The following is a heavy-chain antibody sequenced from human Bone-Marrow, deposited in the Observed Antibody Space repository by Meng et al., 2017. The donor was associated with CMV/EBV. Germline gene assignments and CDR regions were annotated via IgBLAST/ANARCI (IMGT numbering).Heavy chain of an antibody. D-gene: IGHD3-3*01. V-gene: IGHV3-30-3*01. CDR1: GFTFSSYA. Sequence: GGSLRPSCAASGFTFSSYAMHWVRQAPGKGLEWVAVISYDGSNKYYADSVKGRFTISRDNSKNTLYLQMNSLRAEDTVVYYCARDYDFWSGYRIRASSSMDVWGQGTTVTVSS. CDR2: ISYDGSNK. J-gene: IGHJ6*02. CDR3: ARDYDFWSGYRIRASSSMDV.